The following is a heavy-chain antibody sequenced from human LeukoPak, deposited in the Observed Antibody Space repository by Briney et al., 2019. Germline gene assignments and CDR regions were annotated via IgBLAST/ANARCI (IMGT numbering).Heavy chain of an antibody. V-gene: IGHV3-48*03. Sequence: PGGSLRLSCVASGFTFSSYEMNWVRQAPGKGLEWVSYISSSGSTIYYADSVKGRFTISRDNAKNSLDLQMNSLRAEDTAVYYCARDPYSGGYSVDLYYYYMDVWGKGTTVTVSS. D-gene: IGHD1-26*01. CDR2: ISSSGSTI. CDR1: GFTFSSYE. J-gene: IGHJ6*03. CDR3: ARDPYSGGYSVDLYYYYMDV.